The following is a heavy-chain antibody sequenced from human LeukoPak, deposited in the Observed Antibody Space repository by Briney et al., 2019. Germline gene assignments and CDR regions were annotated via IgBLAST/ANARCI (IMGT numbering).Heavy chain of an antibody. D-gene: IGHD5-12*01. V-gene: IGHV3-53*01. J-gene: IGHJ4*02. CDR3: ARDGGSSDYDLFDY. CDR2: IYTGGDT. Sequence: GGSLRLSCAASGFSVSNKYMSWVRQAPGKGLEWVSVIYTGGDTYYADSVRGRFTISRDNAKNSLSLQMNSLRAEDTAVYFCARDGGSSDYDLFDYWGQGTLVTVSP. CDR1: GFSVSNKY.